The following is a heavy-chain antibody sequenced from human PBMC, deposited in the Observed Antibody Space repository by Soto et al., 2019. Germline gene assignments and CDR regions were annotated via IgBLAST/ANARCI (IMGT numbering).Heavy chain of an antibody. CDR1: GGSFSGFY. V-gene: IGHV4-34*01. D-gene: IGHD6-13*01. J-gene: IGHJ4*02. CDR3: ARVRGAAAGEGIIDY. Sequence: PSETLSLICAVYGGSFSGFYWSWIRQPPGKGLEWIGEINHSGSTNYNPSLKSRVTISVDTSKNQFSLKLSSVTAADTAVYYCARVRGAAAGEGIIDYWGQGTLVTVPQ. CDR2: INHSGST.